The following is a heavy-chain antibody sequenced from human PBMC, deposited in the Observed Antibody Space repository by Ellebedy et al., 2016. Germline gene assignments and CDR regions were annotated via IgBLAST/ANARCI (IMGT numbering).Heavy chain of an antibody. CDR1: GYTFTSYY. J-gene: IGHJ6*02. V-gene: IGHV1-46*01. CDR2: INPSGGST. Sequence: ASVKVSCKASGYTFTSYYMHWVRQAPGQGLEWMGIINPSGGSTSYAQKFQGRVTMTRDTSTSTVYMELSSLRSEDTAVYYCARSAKDPGAEGYYYYYGMDVWGQGTTVTVSS. D-gene: IGHD5-18*01. CDR3: ARSAKDPGAEGYYYYYGMDV.